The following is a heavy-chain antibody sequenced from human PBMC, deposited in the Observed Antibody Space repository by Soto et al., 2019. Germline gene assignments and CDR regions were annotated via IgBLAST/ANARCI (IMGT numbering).Heavy chain of an antibody. V-gene: IGHV3-21*01. Sequence: GGSLRLSCAASGFTFSSYSMNWVRQAPGKGLEWVSSISSSSSYIYYADSVKGRFTISRDNAKNSLYLQMNSLKAEDTAVYYCARDRHYTIPRDVWGQGTTVTVSS. CDR1: GFTFSSYS. D-gene: IGHD2-21*01. CDR2: ISSSSSYI. J-gene: IGHJ6*02. CDR3: ARDRHYTIPRDV.